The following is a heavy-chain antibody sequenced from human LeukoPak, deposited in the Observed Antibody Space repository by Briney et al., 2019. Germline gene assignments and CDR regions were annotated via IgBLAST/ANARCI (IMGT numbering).Heavy chain of an antibody. CDR3: ARWDYPSWSGYRGGTYYFDF. CDR1: GFTFSVYW. D-gene: IGHD3-3*01. CDR2: IRDDGSEI. J-gene: IGHJ4*02. Sequence: GGSLRLSCAASGFTFSVYWMSWVRQAPGKGLEWVANIRDDGSEIYYVESVKGRFTVSRDNAKNLLFLQLSSLRADDTAVYYCARWDYPSWSGYRGGTYYFDFRGQGTLVTVSS. V-gene: IGHV3-7*01.